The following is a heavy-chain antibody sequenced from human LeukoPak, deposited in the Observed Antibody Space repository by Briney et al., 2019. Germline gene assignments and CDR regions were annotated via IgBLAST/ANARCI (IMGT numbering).Heavy chain of an antibody. V-gene: IGHV4-34*01. CDR3: ARDLGSYSYSLNYFGS. CDR1: GGSFSGYY. J-gene: IGHJ4*02. D-gene: IGHD3-16*02. CDR2: INHSGST. Sequence: PSETLSLTCAVYGGSFSGYYWSWIRQPPGKGLEWIGEINHSGSTNYNPSLKSRVTISVDTSKSQFSLKLSSVTAADTAVYYCARDLGSYSYSLNYFGSWGQGTLVTVSS.